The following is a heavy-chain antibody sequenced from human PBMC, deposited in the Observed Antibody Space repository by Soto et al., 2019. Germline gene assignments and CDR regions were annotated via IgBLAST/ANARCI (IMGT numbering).Heavy chain of an antibody. J-gene: IGHJ4*02. CDR1: GFTFSNAW. CDR2: IKSKTDGGTT. Sequence: GGSLRLSCAASGFTFSNAWMSWVRQAPGKGLEWVGRIKSKTDGGTTDYAAPVKGRFTISRDDSKNTLYLQMNSLKTEDTAVYYCTTSRVEIVVVPAANFDYWGQGTLVTVSS. D-gene: IGHD2-2*03. CDR3: TTSRVEIVVVPAANFDY. V-gene: IGHV3-15*01.